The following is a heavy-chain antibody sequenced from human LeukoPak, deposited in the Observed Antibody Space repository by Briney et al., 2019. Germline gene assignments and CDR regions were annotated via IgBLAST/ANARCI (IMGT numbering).Heavy chain of an antibody. J-gene: IGHJ4*01. Sequence: SETLSLTCTVSGYSISSGYYWGWIRQPPGKGLEWIGSIYHSGSTYYNPSLKSRVTISVDTSKNQFSLKLRAVTAADMAVYYCTKGGGSLAWWGHGTLVTVSS. CDR1: GYSISSGYY. D-gene: IGHD2-15*01. V-gene: IGHV4-38-2*02. CDR3: TKGGGSLAW. CDR2: IYHSGST.